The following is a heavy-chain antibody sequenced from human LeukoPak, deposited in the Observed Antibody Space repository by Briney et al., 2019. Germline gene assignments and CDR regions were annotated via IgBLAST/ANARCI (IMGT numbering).Heavy chain of an antibody. Sequence: GGSLRLSCAASGLTVSSNYMSWVRQAPGKGLEWVSVIYSGGSTYYADSVKGRFTISRDNSRNTLYLQMNSLRAEDTAVYYCARARVTARTFDYWGQGTLVTVSS. V-gene: IGHV3-53*01. CDR1: GLTVSSNY. D-gene: IGHD2-21*02. J-gene: IGHJ4*02. CDR3: ARARVTARTFDY. CDR2: IYSGGST.